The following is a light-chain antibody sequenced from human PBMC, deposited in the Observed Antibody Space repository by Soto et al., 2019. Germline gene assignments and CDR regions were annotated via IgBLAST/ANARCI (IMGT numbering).Light chain of an antibody. CDR1: QSVSSSY. CDR2: GPS. V-gene: IGKV3-20*01. Sequence: EIVLTQSPGTLSLSPGERATLSCRASQSVSSSYLAWYQPKPGQAPRLLIYGPSSRASGIPDRFSGSGSGTYFTLTISRLEPEDFAVYYCQPYGDFGQGTKLEIK. J-gene: IGKJ2*01. CDR3: QPYGD.